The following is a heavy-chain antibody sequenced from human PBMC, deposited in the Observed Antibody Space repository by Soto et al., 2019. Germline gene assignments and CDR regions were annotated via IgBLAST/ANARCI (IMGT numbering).Heavy chain of an antibody. CDR1: GFTFSSYA. CDR2: ISYDGSNK. CDR3: ARDSIVVVVAATPPDAFDI. J-gene: IGHJ3*02. Sequence: GVSLRLSCAASGFTFSSYAMHWVRQAPGKGLEWVAVISYDGSNKYYADSVKGRFTISRDNSKNTLYLQMNSLRAEDTAVYYCARDSIVVVVAATPPDAFDIWGQGTMVTVSS. V-gene: IGHV3-30-3*01. D-gene: IGHD2-15*01.